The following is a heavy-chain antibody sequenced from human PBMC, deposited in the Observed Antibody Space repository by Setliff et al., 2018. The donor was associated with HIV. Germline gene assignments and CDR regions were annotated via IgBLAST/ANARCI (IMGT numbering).Heavy chain of an antibody. J-gene: IGHJ6*03. CDR3: ARDTWFGESEDPFYYYMDV. V-gene: IGHV4-4*07. D-gene: IGHD3-10*01. CDR2: ISASGTT. CDR1: SGSISGFY. Sequence: SETLSLTCTVSSGSISGFYWTWIRQPVGKGLEWIGRISASGTTVYNPSLKSRVIMSVDTSKKYFALRVTSVTAADSAVYYCARDTWFGESEDPFYYYMDVWGKGTTVTVSS.